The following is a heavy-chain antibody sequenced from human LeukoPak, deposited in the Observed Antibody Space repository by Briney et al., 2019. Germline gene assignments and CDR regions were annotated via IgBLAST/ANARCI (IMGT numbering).Heavy chain of an antibody. CDR1: GGSICSSNYY. J-gene: IGHJ4*02. Sequence: PSETLSLTCTVSGGSICSSNYYWGWIRRPPGKGLEWIGSIYYSGNTYYNASLKSQVSISIDTSKNQFSLKLTSVTAADTAVYYCARQTGSGLFILPGGQGTLVTVSS. D-gene: IGHD3/OR15-3a*01. CDR3: ARQTGSGLFILP. V-gene: IGHV4-39*01. CDR2: IYYSGNT.